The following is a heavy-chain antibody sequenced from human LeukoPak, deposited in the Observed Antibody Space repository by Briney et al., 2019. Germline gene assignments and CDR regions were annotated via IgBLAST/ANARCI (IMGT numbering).Heavy chain of an antibody. J-gene: IGHJ6*04. CDR2: ISSSSSYR. D-gene: IGHD1-1*01. CDR3: ARDPPRTLQRYGMDV. V-gene: IGHV3-21*01. Sequence: GGSLRLSCAASGFTFSSYSMNWVRQAPGKGLEWVSSISSSSSYRYYADSVKGRFTISRDTAKNSLYLQMNSLRAEDTAVYYCARDPPRTLQRYGMDVWGKGTTVTVSS. CDR1: GFTFSSYS.